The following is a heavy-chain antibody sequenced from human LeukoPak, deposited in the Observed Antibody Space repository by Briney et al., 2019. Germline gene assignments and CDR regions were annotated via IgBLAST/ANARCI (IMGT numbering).Heavy chain of an antibody. CDR3: TGSFGELTFFDY. CDR1: GFTFGDYG. Sequence: LPGGSLRLSCTASGFTFGDYGMSWVRQAPGKGLEWVGFIRSKTYGGTTEYAASVKGRFTISRDDSKSIAYLQMNSLKTEDTAVYYCTGSFGELTFFDYWGQGTLVTVSS. V-gene: IGHV3-49*04. J-gene: IGHJ4*02. CDR2: IRSKTYGGTT. D-gene: IGHD3-10*01.